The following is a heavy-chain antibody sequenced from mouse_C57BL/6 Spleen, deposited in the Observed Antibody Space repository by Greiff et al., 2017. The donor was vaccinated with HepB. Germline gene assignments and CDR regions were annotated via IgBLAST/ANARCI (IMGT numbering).Heavy chain of an antibody. D-gene: IGHD1-1*01. V-gene: IGHV5-9-1*02. CDR2: ISSGGDYI. CDR3: TRGYYYGSSPYYFDY. Sequence: EVMLVESGEGLVKPGGSLKLSCAASGFTFSSYAMSWVRQTPEKRLEWVAYISSGGDYIYYADTVKGRFTISRDNARNTLYLQMSSLKSEDTAMYYCTRGYYYGSSPYYFDYWGQGTTLTVSS. CDR1: GFTFSSYA. J-gene: IGHJ2*01.